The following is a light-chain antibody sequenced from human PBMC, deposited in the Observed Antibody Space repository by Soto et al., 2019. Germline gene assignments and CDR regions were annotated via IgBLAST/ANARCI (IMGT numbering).Light chain of an antibody. V-gene: IGKV4-1*01. CDR3: QQYYSTPPT. J-gene: IGKJ3*01. CDR2: WAS. Sequence: DIVMPQSPDSLAVSLGERATINCKSSQSVLYSSNSKNYLAWYQQKPGQPPILLISWASTRESGVPDRFSGSGSGTDFTLTISSLQAEDVAVYYCQQYYSTPPTFGPGTKVDIK. CDR1: QSVLYSSNSKNY.